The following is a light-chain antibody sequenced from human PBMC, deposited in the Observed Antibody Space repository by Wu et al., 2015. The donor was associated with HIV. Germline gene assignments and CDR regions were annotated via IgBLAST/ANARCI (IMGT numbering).Light chain of an antibody. CDR2: GAS. Sequence: EIVLTQSPGTLSLSPGDRATLSCRTSQSVNSSYLAWYQQKPGQAPRLLFSGASNRATGVPDRFSASGSGTDFTLTISRLEPEDFALYYCQQYERTPPWTFGQGTKVEI. CDR1: QSVNSSY. J-gene: IGKJ1*01. V-gene: IGKV3-20*01. CDR3: QQYERTPPWT.